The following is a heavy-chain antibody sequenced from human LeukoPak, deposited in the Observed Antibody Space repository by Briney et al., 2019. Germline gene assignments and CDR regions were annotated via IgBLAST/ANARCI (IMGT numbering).Heavy chain of an antibody. CDR1: GQSLTGYF. Sequence: ASVKVSCKASGQSLTGYFIHWVRQAPGQGLEWVGRIDPNTGDTIYAQNFQGRVTVTSATSISTAYMELSSLRSEDTAVYYCARNPTYYDFWSGYYIGYYYYGMDVWGQGTTVTVSS. J-gene: IGHJ6*02. CDR2: IDPNTGDT. D-gene: IGHD3-3*01. CDR3: ARNPTYYDFWSGYYIGYYYYGMDV. V-gene: IGHV1-2*06.